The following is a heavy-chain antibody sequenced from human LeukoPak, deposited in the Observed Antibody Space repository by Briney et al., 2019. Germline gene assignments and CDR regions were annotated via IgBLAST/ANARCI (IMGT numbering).Heavy chain of an antibody. CDR2: IYYNGNT. D-gene: IGHD2-21*01. CDR1: GGSISNYY. Sequence: SETLSLTCTVSGGSISNYYWGWVRQPPGKGLEWIGYIYYNGNTNYNPSLKSRVTMSVDTSKNQFSLKLTSVTAADTALYYCSRYSGLNCYYFDSWGQGTLVTVSS. J-gene: IGHJ4*02. CDR3: SRYSGLNCYYFDS. V-gene: IGHV4-59*08.